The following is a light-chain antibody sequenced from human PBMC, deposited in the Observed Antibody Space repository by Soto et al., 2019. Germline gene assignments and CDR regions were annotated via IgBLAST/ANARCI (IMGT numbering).Light chain of an antibody. CDR2: SNN. CDR3: AAWDDSLNGHYV. CDR1: SSNIGSNT. V-gene: IGLV1-44*01. J-gene: IGLJ1*01. Sequence: QSVLTQRPAGTGTPGQRVTISCSGSSSNIGSNTVNWYQQLPGTAPKLLIYSNNQRPSGVPDRFSGSKSGTSASLAISGLQSEDEADYYCAAWDDSLNGHYVFGTGTKVTVL.